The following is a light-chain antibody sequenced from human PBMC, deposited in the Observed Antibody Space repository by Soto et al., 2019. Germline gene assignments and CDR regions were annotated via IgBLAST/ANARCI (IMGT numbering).Light chain of an antibody. CDR3: SSYTTINTRFFV. CDR1: SSDVGNDNF. J-gene: IGLJ1*01. Sequence: QSVLTQPASVSGSPGQSITISCTGTSSDVGNDNFVSWYQHHPGKAPKLIIYEVSYRPSGVSHRFSGSKSGNTASLTISGLQSEDEADYYCSSYTTINTRFFVLGNGTKVTVL. CDR2: EVS. V-gene: IGLV2-14*01.